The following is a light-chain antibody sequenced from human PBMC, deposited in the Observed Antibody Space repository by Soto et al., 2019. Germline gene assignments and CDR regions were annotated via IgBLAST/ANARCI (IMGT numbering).Light chain of an antibody. V-gene: IGKV1-12*01. CDR2: AAS. CDR3: QHHSNWPPAIT. J-gene: IGKJ5*01. CDR1: QDISTW. Sequence: EIQMTQVPSAVCARVGPKLNNTSSSSQDISTWLAWYQQKPGKAPKLLIYAASSLFSGVPSRFSGSGSGTDFTLTIRRLEPEDFAVYYCQHHSNWPPAITCGKGTRLEIK.